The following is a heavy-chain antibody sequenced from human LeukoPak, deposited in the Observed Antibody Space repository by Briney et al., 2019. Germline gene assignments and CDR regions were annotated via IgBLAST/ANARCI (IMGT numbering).Heavy chain of an antibody. CDR1: GGSISSGSYY. CDR2: IYTSGST. Sequence: SETLSLTCTVSGGSISSGSYYWSWIRQPAGKGLEWIGRIYTSGSTNYNPSLKSRVTISVDTSKNQFSLKLSSVTAADTAVYYCARNTSWGSGSYYLDYWGQGTLVTVSS. V-gene: IGHV4-61*02. D-gene: IGHD3-10*01. CDR3: ARNTSWGSGSYYLDY. J-gene: IGHJ4*02.